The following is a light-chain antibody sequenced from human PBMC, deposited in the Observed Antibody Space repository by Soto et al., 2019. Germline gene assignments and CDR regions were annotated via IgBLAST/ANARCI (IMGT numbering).Light chain of an antibody. CDR2: DAS. J-gene: IGKJ4*01. V-gene: IGKV3-11*01. Sequence: GERATLSCRASQSVTNSLAWYQQKPGQTPSLLVYDASNRATDIPNRFSGSGSGTDFTLTISNLEPEHFAVYYCQQHISWPLTFGGGTKVDIK. CDR1: QSVTNS. CDR3: QQHISWPLT.